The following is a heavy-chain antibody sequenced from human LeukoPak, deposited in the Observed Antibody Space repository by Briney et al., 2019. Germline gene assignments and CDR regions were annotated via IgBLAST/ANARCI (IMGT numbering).Heavy chain of an antibody. J-gene: IGHJ4*02. Sequence: SETLSLTCTVSGGSISSYYWSWIRQPPGKGLEWVGYIYYSGSTNYNPSLMSRVTISVDTSKNQFSLKLSSVTAADTAVYYCARVYSGWLDYWGQGTLVTVSS. CDR1: GGSISSYY. CDR2: IYYSGST. CDR3: ARVYSGWLDY. V-gene: IGHV4-59*01. D-gene: IGHD6-19*01.